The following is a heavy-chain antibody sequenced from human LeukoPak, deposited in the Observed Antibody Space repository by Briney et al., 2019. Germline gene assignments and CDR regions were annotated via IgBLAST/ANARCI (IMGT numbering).Heavy chain of an antibody. CDR1: GFTFSSYA. D-gene: IGHD6-19*01. J-gene: IGHJ4*02. CDR3: ARQASSGWYDY. Sequence: GGSLRLSCAASGFTFSSYAMHWVRQAPGKGLEYVSAISSNGGSTYYANSVKGRFTISRDNSKNTLCLQMGSLRAEDMAVYYCARQASSGWYDYWGQGTLVTVSS. V-gene: IGHV3-64*01. CDR2: ISSNGGST.